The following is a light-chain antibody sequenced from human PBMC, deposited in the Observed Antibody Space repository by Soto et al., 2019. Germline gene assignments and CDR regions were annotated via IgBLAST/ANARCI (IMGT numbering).Light chain of an antibody. CDR1: QSVSSSH. CDR2: GAS. CDR3: QQYGSSPNT. Sequence: EIVLTQSPGTLSLSPGDRATLFCRASQSVSSSHLAWYQQKPGQAPRLLIYGASSRASGVPDGFSGSGSGTDFTLTISRLEPEDFAVYYCQQYGSSPNTFGQGTKVEIE. V-gene: IGKV3-20*01. J-gene: IGKJ2*01.